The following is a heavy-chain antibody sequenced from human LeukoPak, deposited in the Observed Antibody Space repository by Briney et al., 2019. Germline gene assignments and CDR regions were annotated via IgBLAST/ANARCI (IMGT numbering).Heavy chain of an antibody. Sequence: KASETLSLTCAVYGGSFSGYYWSWIRQPPGKGLEWIGEINHSGSTIYNPSLKSRVTISVDTSKNQFSLKLSSVTAADTAVYYCARERISAGVRGVIHGMDVWGKGTTVTVSS. CDR1: GGSFSGYY. V-gene: IGHV4-34*01. J-gene: IGHJ6*04. CDR2: INHSGST. D-gene: IGHD3-10*01. CDR3: ARERISAGVRGVIHGMDV.